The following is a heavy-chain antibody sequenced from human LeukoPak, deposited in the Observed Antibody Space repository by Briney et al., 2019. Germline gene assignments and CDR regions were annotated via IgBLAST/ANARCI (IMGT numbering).Heavy chain of an antibody. D-gene: IGHD2-15*01. CDR3: AKDQACSGGSCYSSFDY. V-gene: IGHV3-7*03. CDR2: IKYDGSEK. Sequence: GGSLRLSCEASGFTFSNYWMSWVRPAPGKGLQWVANIKYDGSEKYYVDSVKGRITISRDNTKNSLYLQINSLRADDTAVYYCAKDQACSGGSCYSSFDYWGQGTLVTVSS. CDR1: GFTFSNYW. J-gene: IGHJ4*02.